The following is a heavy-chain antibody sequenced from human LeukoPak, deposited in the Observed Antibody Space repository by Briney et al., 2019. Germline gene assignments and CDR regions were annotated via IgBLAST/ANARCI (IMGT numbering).Heavy chain of an antibody. Sequence: GASVKVSCKASGGTFSSYAISWVRQAPGQGLERLGGIIPIFGTANYAQKFQGRVTITADESTSTAYMELSSLRSEDTAVYYCAREDAGAVATRLDAFDIWGQGTMVTVSS. D-gene: IGHD5-12*01. CDR3: AREDAGAVATRLDAFDI. CDR2: IIPIFGTA. J-gene: IGHJ3*02. V-gene: IGHV1-69*13. CDR1: GGTFSSYA.